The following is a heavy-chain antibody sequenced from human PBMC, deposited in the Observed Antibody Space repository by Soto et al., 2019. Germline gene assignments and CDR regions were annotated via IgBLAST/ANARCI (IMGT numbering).Heavy chain of an antibody. CDR2: IYYSGST. Sequence: ETLSLTCTVSGCSICSYYWSWIRQPPGKGLEWIGYIYYSGSTNYNPSLKSRVTISVDTSKNQFSLKLSSVTAADTAVYYCARARHYSNPDYWGQGTLVTVSS. CDR1: GCSICSYY. D-gene: IGHD4-4*01. CDR3: ARARHYSNPDY. V-gene: IGHV4-59*01. J-gene: IGHJ4*02.